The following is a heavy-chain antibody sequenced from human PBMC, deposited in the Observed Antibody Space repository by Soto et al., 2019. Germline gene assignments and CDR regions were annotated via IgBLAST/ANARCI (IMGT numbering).Heavy chain of an antibody. CDR2: IYYSGST. CDR3: AGDQGYSSRGLYYYGMDV. Sequence: SETLSLTCTVSGGSISSGDYYWSWIRQPPGKGLEWIGYIYYSGSTYYNPSLKSRVTISVDTSKNQFSLKLSSVTAADTAVYYCAGDQGYSSRGLYYYGMDVWGQGTTVTVSS. J-gene: IGHJ6*02. D-gene: IGHD6-13*01. CDR1: GGSISSGDYY. V-gene: IGHV4-30-4*01.